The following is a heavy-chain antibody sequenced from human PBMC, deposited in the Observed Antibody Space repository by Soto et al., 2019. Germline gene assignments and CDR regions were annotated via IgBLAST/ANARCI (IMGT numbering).Heavy chain of an antibody. CDR1: AFTFGDFA. CDR3: ARAPTGGTWPVYFDW. V-gene: IGHV3-9*01. CDR2: INWNGNYI. D-gene: IGHD2-15*01. J-gene: IGHJ4*02. Sequence: VQLVESGGGLVQPGRSLRLSCTASAFTFGDFAMHWVRQVPGKGLEWVSGINWNGNYIGYADSVKGRFTVSRDNAKNSLYLPMNRLRPEDTALYFCARAPTGGTWPVYFDWWGRGTLVTVSS.